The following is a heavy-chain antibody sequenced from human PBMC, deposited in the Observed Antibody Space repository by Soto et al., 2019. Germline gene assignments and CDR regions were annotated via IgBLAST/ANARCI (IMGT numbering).Heavy chain of an antibody. V-gene: IGHV4-34*01. CDR2: INHSGST. CDR1: GGSFSGYY. Sequence: SETLSLTCAVYGGSFSGYYWSWIRQPPGKGLEWIGEINHSGSTNYNPSLKSRVTISLDTSKNQFSLRLNSVTAADTAVYYCVRSSIEPRVFMYPFDYWGLGTLVTVSS. CDR3: VRSSIEPRVFMYPFDY. D-gene: IGHD6-6*01. J-gene: IGHJ4*02.